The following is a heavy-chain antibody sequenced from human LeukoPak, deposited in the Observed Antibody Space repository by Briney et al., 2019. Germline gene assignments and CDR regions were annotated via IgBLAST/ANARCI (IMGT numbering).Heavy chain of an antibody. V-gene: IGHV3-33*06. CDR3: AKGPLANCGGDCYVFDY. J-gene: IGHJ4*02. CDR2: IWYEGNKK. Sequence: TGGSLRLSCAASGFTFTSYGTHWVRQAPGKGREWVAVIWYEGNKKYYADSVKGRFTISRDNSKNTVYLQMNSLRAEETAVYYCAKGPLANCGGDCYVFDYWGQGTLVTVSS. CDR1: GFTFTSYG. D-gene: IGHD2-21*01.